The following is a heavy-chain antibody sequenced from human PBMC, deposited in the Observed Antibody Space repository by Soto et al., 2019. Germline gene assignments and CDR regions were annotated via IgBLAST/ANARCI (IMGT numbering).Heavy chain of an antibody. D-gene: IGHD6-6*01. CDR2: IYYSGST. J-gene: IGHJ3*02. CDR1: GGSISSSSYY. V-gene: IGHV4-39*07. Sequence: PSETLSLTCTVSGGSISSSSYYWGWIRQPPGKGLEWIGSIYYSGSTNYNPSLKSRVTISVDTSKNQFSLKLSSVTAADTAVYYCASQIVAREVGAFDIWGQGTMVTVS. CDR3: ASQIVAREVGAFDI.